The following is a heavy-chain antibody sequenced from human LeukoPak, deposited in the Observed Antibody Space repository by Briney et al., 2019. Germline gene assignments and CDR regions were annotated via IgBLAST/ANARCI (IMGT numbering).Heavy chain of an antibody. Sequence: SETLSLTCSVSGGSISSYYWSWIRQPPGKGLEWIGYIYYSGSTNYNPSLKSRVTISVDTSKNQFSLQLNSVTPEDTAVYYCARESDYDSSGYYLTTLDYWGQGTLVTVSS. CDR2: IYYSGST. CDR1: GGSISSYY. D-gene: IGHD3-22*01. V-gene: IGHV4-59*12. CDR3: ARESDYDSSGYYLTTLDY. J-gene: IGHJ4*02.